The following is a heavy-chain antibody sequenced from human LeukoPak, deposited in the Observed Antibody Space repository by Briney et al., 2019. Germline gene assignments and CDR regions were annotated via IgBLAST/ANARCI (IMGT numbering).Heavy chain of an antibody. CDR2: IIPIFGTA. D-gene: IGHD6-13*01. Sequence: SVKVSCKASGGTLSSYAISWVRQAPGHGLEWMGGIIPIFGTANYAQKFQGRVTITADESTSTAYMELSSLRSDDTAVYYCARGLAAAAYYYYYYMDVWVKGTTVTVSS. V-gene: IGHV1-69*13. CDR1: GGTLSSYA. J-gene: IGHJ6*03. CDR3: ARGLAAAAYYYYYYMDV.